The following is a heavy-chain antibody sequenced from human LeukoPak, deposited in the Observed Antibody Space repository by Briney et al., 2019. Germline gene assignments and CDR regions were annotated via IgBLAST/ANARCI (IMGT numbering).Heavy chain of an antibody. CDR3: ARDTLDPNYYDSSGYYDY. CDR2: IKQDGSEK. V-gene: IGHV3-7*01. J-gene: IGHJ4*02. Sequence: GGSLRLSCAASGFTFSSYWMSWVRQAPGKGLEWVANIKQDGSEKYYVDSVKGRFTISRDNAKNSLYLQMNSLRAEDTAVYYCARDTLDPNYYDSSGYYDYWGQGTLVTVSS. CDR1: GFTFSSYW. D-gene: IGHD3-22*01.